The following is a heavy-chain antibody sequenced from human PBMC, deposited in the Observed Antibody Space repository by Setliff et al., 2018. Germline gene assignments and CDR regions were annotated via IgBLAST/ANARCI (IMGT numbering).Heavy chain of an antibody. CDR3: ARRGVDGYRSSWYLPGYFQH. CDR2: INHSGST. V-gene: IGHV4-34*01. Sequence: SETLSLTCAVYGGSFSGYYWSWIRQPPGKGLEWIGEINHSGSTNYNPSLKSRVTISVDTSKNQFSLKLSSVTAADTAVYYCARRGVDGYRSSWYLPGYFQHWGQGILVTVSS. J-gene: IGHJ1*01. CDR1: GGSFSGYY. D-gene: IGHD6-13*01.